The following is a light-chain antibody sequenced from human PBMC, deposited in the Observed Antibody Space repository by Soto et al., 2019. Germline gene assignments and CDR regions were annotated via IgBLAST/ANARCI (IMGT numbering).Light chain of an antibody. Sequence: EIVMTQSPDTLSVSPGERATLSCRASQSVSSNLAWYQQKPGQTPRLLISVASTRATGLPVRFSGSGSGTEFTLTISSLQSEDFGVYYCQQYINWPETFGQGTKLEIK. CDR1: QSVSSN. V-gene: IGKV3-15*01. CDR3: QQYINWPET. J-gene: IGKJ2*01. CDR2: VAS.